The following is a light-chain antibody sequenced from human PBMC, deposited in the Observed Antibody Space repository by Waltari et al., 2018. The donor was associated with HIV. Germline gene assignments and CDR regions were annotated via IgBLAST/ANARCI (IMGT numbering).Light chain of an antibody. CDR3: AAWDDSLDGHVL. J-gene: IGLJ2*01. Sequence: QSVLTQPPSASGTPGQRVTISCSGSSSNIGKNPVNWYQQLPGTAPKLLIYSSKQRPSGVPDRVSGSKSGTSASLAISGLQSEDEADYFCAAWDDSLDGHVLFGGGTKLTVL. CDR2: SSK. CDR1: SSNIGKNP. V-gene: IGLV1-44*01.